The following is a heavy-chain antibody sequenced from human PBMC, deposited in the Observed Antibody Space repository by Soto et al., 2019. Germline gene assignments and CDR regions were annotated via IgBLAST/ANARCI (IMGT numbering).Heavy chain of an antibody. CDR2: ISGSGGST. CDR1: GFTFSSYA. J-gene: IGHJ5*02. CDR3: AKENDYDFWSGYEPYNWFDP. V-gene: IGHV3-23*01. Sequence: PGGSLRLSCAASGFTFSSYAMSWVRQAPGKGLEWVSAISGSGGSTYYADSVKGRFTISRDNSKNTLYLQMNSLRAEDTAVYYCAKENDYDFWSGYEPYNWFDPWGQGTLVTVSS. D-gene: IGHD3-3*01.